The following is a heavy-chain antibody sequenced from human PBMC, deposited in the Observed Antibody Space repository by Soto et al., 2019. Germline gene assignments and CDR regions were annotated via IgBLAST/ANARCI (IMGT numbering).Heavy chain of an antibody. CDR3: ARSPYCITTSCYWGGWFDS. V-gene: IGHV1-18*04. CDR2: ISPYNGNT. CDR1: GYTFSTYG. Sequence: QVPLVQSGAEVKKPGASVKVSCKPSGYTFSTYGISWVRQAPGQGLGWMAWISPYNGNTHYAQKLQGRVTVTTDTSTGTAYMELGSLRSDDTAVYYCARSPYCITTSCYWGGWFDSWGQGTLVTVSS. J-gene: IGHJ5*01. D-gene: IGHD2-2*01.